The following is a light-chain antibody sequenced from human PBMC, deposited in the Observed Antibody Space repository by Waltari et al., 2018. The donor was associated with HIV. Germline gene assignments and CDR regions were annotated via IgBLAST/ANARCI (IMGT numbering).Light chain of an antibody. CDR3: TSYTVRRALI. CDR1: TRALHVYDS. V-gene: IGLV2-14*03. CDR2: VVS. Sequence: TISCTGITRALHVYDSVSWYQQHPTKAPQLIIFVVSVRPSGISHRFSGSKSGNTASLTISGLQTDDEGHYYCTSYTVRRALILGGGTKLTVL. J-gene: IGLJ2*01.